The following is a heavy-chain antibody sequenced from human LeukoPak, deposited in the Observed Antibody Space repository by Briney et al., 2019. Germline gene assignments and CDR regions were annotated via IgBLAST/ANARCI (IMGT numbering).Heavy chain of an antibody. Sequence: SSETLSLTCTVSATSFGVYYRSWIRHPAGEGREWIGRIYTRVRTTSNPSLKSGVTMSVDTYKSQFSLNLMSVTAADTAVYYCTRDTGTTGEVKFDPWGQGTLVTVSS. J-gene: IGHJ5*02. D-gene: IGHD4-17*01. V-gene: IGHV4-4*07. CDR3: TRDTGTTGEVKFDP. CDR2: IYTRVRT. CDR1: ATSFGVYY.